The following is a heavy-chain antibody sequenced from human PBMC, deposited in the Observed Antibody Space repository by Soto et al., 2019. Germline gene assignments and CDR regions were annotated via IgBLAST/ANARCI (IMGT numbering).Heavy chain of an antibody. CDR3: ARSGSSSWYWFDP. CDR2: IYYSGST. V-gene: IGHV4-39*01. CDR1: GGSISSSSYY. Sequence: SETLSLTCTVSGGSISSSSYYWGWIRQPPGKGLEWIGSIYYSGSTYYNPSLKSRVTISVDTSKNQFSLKLSSVTAADTAVYYCARSGSSSWYWFDPWGQGTLVTVSS. D-gene: IGHD6-13*01. J-gene: IGHJ5*02.